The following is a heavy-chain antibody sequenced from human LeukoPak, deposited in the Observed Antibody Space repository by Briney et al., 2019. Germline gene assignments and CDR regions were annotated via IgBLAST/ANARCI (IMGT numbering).Heavy chain of an antibody. V-gene: IGHV4-59*12. J-gene: IGHJ4*02. CDR2: MHHSGSA. CDR3: ARISYGDYGDY. Sequence: SETLSLTCTVSGGSISSYFWSWVRQSPGKGLEWIGFMHHSGSANNNPSLKSRVTISMDTSKNQFSLKMSSVTAADTAVYYCARISYGDYGDYWGQGTLVTVSS. D-gene: IGHD4-17*01. CDR1: GGSISSYF.